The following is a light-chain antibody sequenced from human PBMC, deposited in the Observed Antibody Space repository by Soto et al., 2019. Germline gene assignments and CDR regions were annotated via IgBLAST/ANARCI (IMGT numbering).Light chain of an antibody. CDR2: EGS. V-gene: IGKV2-29*03. Sequence: DVVMTQTPVSLSVTPGQAVSISCKSTLSLLYSDGKTYLYWYLQKPGKAPQLLIYEGSRRSSGVPERFSGTGSGTDVTLTISRVEADDVGIYYCLQSIYLPLTFGGGTTVEIK. J-gene: IGKJ4*01. CDR1: LSLLYSDGKTY. CDR3: LQSIYLPLT.